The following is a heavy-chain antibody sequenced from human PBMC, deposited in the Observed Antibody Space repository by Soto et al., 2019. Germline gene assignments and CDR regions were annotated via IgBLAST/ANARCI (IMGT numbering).Heavy chain of an antibody. CDR2: INHSGST. V-gene: IGHV4-34*01. CDR1: GGSFSGYY. CDR3: ARGRITIFGVVPLRYNWFDP. J-gene: IGHJ5*02. Sequence: PSETLSLTCAVYGGSFSGYYWSWIRQPPGKGLEWIGEINHSGSTNYNPSLKSRVTISVDTSKNQFSLKLSSVTAADTAVYYCARGRITIFGVVPLRYNWFDPWGQGTLVT. D-gene: IGHD3-3*01.